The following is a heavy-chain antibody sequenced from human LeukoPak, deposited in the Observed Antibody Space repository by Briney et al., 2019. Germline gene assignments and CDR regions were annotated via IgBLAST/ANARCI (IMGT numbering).Heavy chain of an antibody. D-gene: IGHD6-25*01. CDR3: ARGSGFLDV. V-gene: IGHV1-2*02. CDR2: INPDSGGA. Sequence: SVKVSCKASGYTFSGYYIHWVRQAPGQGLEWMGWINPDSGGANYAQNFQGRVTMTRDTSLTTAYMDLTTLKSDDTAVYYCARGSGFLDVWGQGTTVTVSS. J-gene: IGHJ6*02. CDR1: GYTFSGYY.